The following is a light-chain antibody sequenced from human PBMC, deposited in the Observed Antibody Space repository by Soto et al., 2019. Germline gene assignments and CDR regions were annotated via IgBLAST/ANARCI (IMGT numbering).Light chain of an antibody. CDR3: QKHDIGPLT. CDR1: QDMNHY. V-gene: IGKV1-27*01. Sequence: DIQMTQSPSSLSASVGDRVTITCRASQDMNHYLAWYQQKPGQVPKVLIYGASTLHSGVPSRFSGSGFGTEFTLTISSLQPEDVATYYCQKHDIGPLTFGGGTKVEIE. J-gene: IGKJ4*01. CDR2: GAS.